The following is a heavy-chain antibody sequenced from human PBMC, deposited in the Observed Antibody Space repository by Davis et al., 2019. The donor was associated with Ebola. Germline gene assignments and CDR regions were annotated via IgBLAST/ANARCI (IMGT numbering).Heavy chain of an antibody. Sequence: GGSLRLSCAASDFTFSNYWMSWVRQAPGKGLEWVANMNQDGSEEYFVDSVKGRFSVSRDNGKNSLYLQMNSLRADDTALYYCAKAAFRGYEYGGDALDIWGRGTMVTVSS. V-gene: IGHV3-7*03. D-gene: IGHD5-12*01. J-gene: IGHJ3*02. CDR3: AKAAFRGYEYGGDALDI. CDR1: DFTFSNYW. CDR2: MNQDGSEE.